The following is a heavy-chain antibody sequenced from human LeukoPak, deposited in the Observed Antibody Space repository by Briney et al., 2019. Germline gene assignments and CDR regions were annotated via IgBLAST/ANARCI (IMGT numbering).Heavy chain of an antibody. CDR2: INTDTGNP. V-gene: IGHV7-4-1*02. CDR1: GYNFRTYN. J-gene: IGHJ6*03. Sequence: ASVKVSCKASGYNFRTYNMNWVRQAPGQGLEWMGWINTDTGNPTYAQGFTGRFVFSLDTPVSTTYLQISSLKPEDTAVYYCARGIGIGTVLMVHGNMDVWSKGTTVTVSS. D-gene: IGHD2-8*01. CDR3: ARGIGIGTVLMVHGNMDV.